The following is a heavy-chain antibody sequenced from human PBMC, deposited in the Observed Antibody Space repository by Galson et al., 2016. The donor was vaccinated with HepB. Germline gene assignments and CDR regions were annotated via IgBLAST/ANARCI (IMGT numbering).Heavy chain of an antibody. Sequence: SLRLSCAASGFTFSSYGMHWVRQAPGKGLEWVAAISYDGSLKYYADSVEGRFTISRDNAKNTLYLQMNSLRAEDTAVYYCARVGIGSSWYFDYWGQGTLVTVSS. J-gene: IGHJ4*02. CDR2: ISYDGSLK. CDR1: GFTFSSYG. CDR3: ARVGIGSSWYFDY. D-gene: IGHD6-13*01. V-gene: IGHV3-30*03.